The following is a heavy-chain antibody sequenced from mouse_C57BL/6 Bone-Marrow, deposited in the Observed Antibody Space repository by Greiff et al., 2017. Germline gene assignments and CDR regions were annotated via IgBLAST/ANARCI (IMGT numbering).Heavy chain of an antibody. D-gene: IGHD2-3*01. CDR2: ISSGGSYT. V-gene: IGHV5-6*01. J-gene: IGHJ2*01. CDR1: GFTFSSYG. Sequence: EVMLVESGGDLVKPGGSLKLSCAASGFTFSSYGMSWVRQTPDKRLEWVATISSGGSYTYYPDSVKGRFTISRDNAKNTLYLQMSSLKSEDTAMYYCARHNPIYSYFDYWGQGTTLTVSS. CDR3: ARHNPIYSYFDY.